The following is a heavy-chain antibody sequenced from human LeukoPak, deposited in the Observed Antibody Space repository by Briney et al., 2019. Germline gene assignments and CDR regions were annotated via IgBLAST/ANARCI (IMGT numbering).Heavy chain of an antibody. D-gene: IGHD6-19*01. CDR1: GGSIGSGSYY. CDR2: IYTSGGT. Sequence: KPSETLSLTCTVSGGSIGSGSYYWSWIRQPAGKGLEWIGRIYTSGGTNYNPSLKSRVTISVDTSKNQFSLKLSSVTAADTAVYYCARAVAGITGNFDLWGRGTLVTVSS. V-gene: IGHV4-61*02. J-gene: IGHJ2*01. CDR3: ARAVAGITGNFDL.